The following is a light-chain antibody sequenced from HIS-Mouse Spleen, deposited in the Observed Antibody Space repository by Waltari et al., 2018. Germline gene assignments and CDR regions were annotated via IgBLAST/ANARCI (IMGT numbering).Light chain of an antibody. Sequence: EIVLTQSPATLSLSPGERATLSCRASQSVSSYLAWYQQKPGHAPRLLIYDASNRATGIPARFSSSGSGTDFTLTISSLEPEDFAVYYCQQRSNWPPYTFGQGTKLEIK. CDR3: QQRSNWPPYT. V-gene: IGKV3-11*01. CDR2: DAS. J-gene: IGKJ2*01. CDR1: QSVSSY.